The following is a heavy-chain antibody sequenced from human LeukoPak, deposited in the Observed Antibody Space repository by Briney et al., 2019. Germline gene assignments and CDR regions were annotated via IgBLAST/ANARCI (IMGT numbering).Heavy chain of an antibody. CDR1: GFTFSSYG. CDR2: VSYDGSNK. J-gene: IGHJ4*02. D-gene: IGHD1-1*01. Sequence: PGGSLRLSCAASGFTFSSYGMHWVRQAPGKGLEWVAVVSYDGSNKYYADSVKGRFTISRDNFKNTLYLQMNSLRAEDTAVYYCANLNWNPRYYFDYWGQGTLVTVSS. CDR3: ANLNWNPRYYFDY. V-gene: IGHV3-30*18.